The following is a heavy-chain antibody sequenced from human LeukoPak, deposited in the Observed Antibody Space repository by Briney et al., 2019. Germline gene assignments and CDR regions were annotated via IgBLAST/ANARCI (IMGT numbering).Heavy chain of an antibody. CDR3: ARYDY. CDR1: GFTFRDYT. V-gene: IGHV3-23*03. J-gene: IGHJ4*02. CDR2: VFTGGGT. Sequence: GGSLRLSCAASGFTFRDYTMNWVRQAPGKGLEWVSVVFTGGGTYYADSVKGRFTTSRDNSKNTLYLQMNNLRAEDTAIYYCARYDYWGQGILVTVSS.